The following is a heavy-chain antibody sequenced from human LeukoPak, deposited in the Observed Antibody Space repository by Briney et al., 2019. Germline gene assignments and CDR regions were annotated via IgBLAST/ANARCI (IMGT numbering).Heavy chain of an antibody. Sequence: GGSLRLSCEASGFTFSNYAVSWVRQAPGTGLEWVSTISESGDATWHIDSVKGRFTISRDNSKNTLHLQMNSLRTEGTAVYYCAKDQQYSPCFDHWGQGTLVTVSS. CDR1: GFTFSNYA. V-gene: IGHV3-23*01. CDR3: AKDQQYSPCFDH. CDR2: ISESGDAT. J-gene: IGHJ4*02. D-gene: IGHD2/OR15-2a*01.